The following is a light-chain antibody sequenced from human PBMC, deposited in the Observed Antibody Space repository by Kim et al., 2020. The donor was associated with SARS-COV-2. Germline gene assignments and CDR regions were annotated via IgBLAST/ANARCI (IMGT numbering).Light chain of an antibody. CDR2: DVS. Sequence: GQTTTISCTGTRSDVGGFNYVSWYQQHPGKAPKLMIYDVSTRPSGVSDRFSGSKSGNTASLTISGLQAEDEAVYYCSSYTSSISWVFGGGTQLTVL. V-gene: IGLV2-14*03. CDR1: RSDVGGFNY. J-gene: IGLJ3*02. CDR3: SSYTSSISWV.